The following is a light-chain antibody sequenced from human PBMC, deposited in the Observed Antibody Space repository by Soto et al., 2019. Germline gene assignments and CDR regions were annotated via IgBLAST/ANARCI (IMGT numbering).Light chain of an antibody. V-gene: IGKV3-20*01. CDR2: GAS. CDR3: QQYGSSPTWT. J-gene: IGKJ1*01. CDR1: QSVSSY. Sequence: EILLTQSSATRSFSPVERATPSFRASQSVSSYLAWYQQKPGQAPRPLIYGASSRATGIPDRFSGSGSGTDFTLTISRLEPEHFAVYYCQQYGSSPTWTFGQGTKVDIK.